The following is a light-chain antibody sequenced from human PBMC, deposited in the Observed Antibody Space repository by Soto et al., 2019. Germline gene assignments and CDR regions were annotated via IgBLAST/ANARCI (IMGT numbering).Light chain of an antibody. J-gene: IGKJ3*01. Sequence: EIGLTRSPATLSLSPGERATLSCRASQSISSYLAWYQQKPDQAPRLLIYDASNRATGIPARFSGSGSGTDFTLTISSLEPEDFAVYYCHQRSTWPFTFGPGTKVDIK. CDR1: QSISSY. V-gene: IGKV3-11*01. CDR3: HQRSTWPFT. CDR2: DAS.